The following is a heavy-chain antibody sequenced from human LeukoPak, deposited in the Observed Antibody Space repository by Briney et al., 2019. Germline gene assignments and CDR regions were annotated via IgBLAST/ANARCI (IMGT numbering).Heavy chain of an antibody. CDR1: GFTVSSNY. CDR3: ARDGVGYRYGIFDY. Sequence: PGGSLRLSCAVSGFTVSSNYVTWVRQAPGKGLEWVSVIYSDGSTYYADSVKGRFTISRDNSKNTLYLQMNSLRAEDTAVYYCARDGVGYRYGIFDYWGQGTLVTVSS. CDR2: IYSDGST. D-gene: IGHD5-18*01. V-gene: IGHV3-53*01. J-gene: IGHJ4*02.